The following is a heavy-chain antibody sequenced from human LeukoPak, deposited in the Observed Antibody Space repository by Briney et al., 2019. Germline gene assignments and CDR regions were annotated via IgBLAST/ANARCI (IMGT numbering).Heavy chain of an antibody. J-gene: IGHJ5*02. CDR2: ISSSSSYI. V-gene: IGHV3-21*01. CDR3: ARENRNNWFDP. Sequence: GGSLRLSCAASGFTFSSYGMIWVRQAPGKGLEWVSSISSSSSYIYFADSVKGRFTISRDNAKNSLYLQMNSLRAEDTAVYYCARENRNNWFDPWGQGTLVTVSS. CDR1: GFTFSSYG.